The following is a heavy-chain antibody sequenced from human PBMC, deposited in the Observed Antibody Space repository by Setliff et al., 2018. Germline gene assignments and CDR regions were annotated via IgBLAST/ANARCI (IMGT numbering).Heavy chain of an antibody. J-gene: IGHJ5*02. CDR3: ARDSYGDNLPYNWFAP. CDR1: GNRFTDYN. V-gene: IGHV1-2*02. CDR2: INPDSGDT. D-gene: IGHD4-17*01. Sequence: ASVKVSCKASGNRFTDYNLHWVRQAPGQGLEWMGWINPDSGDTHSAQKFQGRLTITADESTSTAYMELNSLRSEDTAIYYCARDSYGDNLPYNWFAPWGQGTLVTVSS.